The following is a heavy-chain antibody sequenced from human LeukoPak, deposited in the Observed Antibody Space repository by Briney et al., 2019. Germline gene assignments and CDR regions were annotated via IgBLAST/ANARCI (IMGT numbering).Heavy chain of an antibody. Sequence: GGSLRLSCAASGFTFKNFGIHWVRQGPGKGLEWVSFIWYDGREEYYADSVKGRFTISRDNSQNMVYLQMNSLRAEDTAVYYCAGYDSSGYYSADAFDIWGQGTMVTVSS. J-gene: IGHJ3*02. CDR1: GFTFKNFG. CDR2: IWYDGREE. CDR3: AGYDSSGYYSADAFDI. D-gene: IGHD3-22*01. V-gene: IGHV3-33*01.